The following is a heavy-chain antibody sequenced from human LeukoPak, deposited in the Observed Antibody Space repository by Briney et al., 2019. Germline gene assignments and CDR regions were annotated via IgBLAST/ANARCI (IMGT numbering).Heavy chain of an antibody. CDR3: AGAVVVPAAYDY. Sequence: QSEGSLRLSCAASGFTVSSNYMSWVRQAPGKGLEWVSVIYSGGSTYYADSVKGRFTISRDNSKNTLYLQMNSLRAEDTAVYYCAGAVVVPAAYDYWGQGTLVTVSS. V-gene: IGHV3-53*01. D-gene: IGHD2-2*01. J-gene: IGHJ4*02. CDR1: GFTVSSNY. CDR2: IYSGGST.